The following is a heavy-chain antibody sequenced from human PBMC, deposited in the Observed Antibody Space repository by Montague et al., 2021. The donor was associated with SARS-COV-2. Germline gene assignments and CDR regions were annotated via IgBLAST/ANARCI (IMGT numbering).Heavy chain of an antibody. D-gene: IGHD6-13*01. CDR1: GGSINSSTYY. Sequence: SETLSLTCIVSGGSINSSTYYWAWIRQPPGKGLEWIATIYYRGAXXSDPSLRSRVTISADTSRNQFNLKLTSVTAADTAVYYCARGRYSSSWYGWKGMDVWGQGTTVTVSS. CDR2: IYYRGAX. J-gene: IGHJ6*02. V-gene: IGHV4-39*01. CDR3: ARGRYSSSWYGWKGMDV.